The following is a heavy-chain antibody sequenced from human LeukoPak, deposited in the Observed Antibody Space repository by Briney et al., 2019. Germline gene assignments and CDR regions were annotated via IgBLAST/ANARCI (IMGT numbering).Heavy chain of an antibody. CDR2: IWYDGSNK. V-gene: IGHV3-33*01. CDR3: ARDCSGGSCDAFDI. J-gene: IGHJ3*02. CDR1: GFTFSSYG. D-gene: IGHD2-15*01. Sequence: GGSLRLSCAASGFTFSSYGMHWVRQAPGKGLEWVAVIWYDGSNKYYADSVKGRFTISRDNSKNTLYLQMNSLRAEDTAVYYCARDCSGGSCDAFDIWGQGTMVTVSS.